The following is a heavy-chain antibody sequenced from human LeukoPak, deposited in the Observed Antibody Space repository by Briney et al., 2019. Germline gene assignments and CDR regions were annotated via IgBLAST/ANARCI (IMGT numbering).Heavy chain of an antibody. Sequence: SETLSLTCAVYGASFSGYYWSWIRQPPGKGLEWIGEINHSGSTNYNPSLKSRVTISVDTSKNQFSLKLSSVTAAGTAVYYCARGGSPVGATNDYWGQGTLVTVSS. CDR1: GASFSGYY. J-gene: IGHJ4*02. V-gene: IGHV4-34*01. CDR2: INHSGST. D-gene: IGHD1-26*01. CDR3: ARGGSPVGATNDY.